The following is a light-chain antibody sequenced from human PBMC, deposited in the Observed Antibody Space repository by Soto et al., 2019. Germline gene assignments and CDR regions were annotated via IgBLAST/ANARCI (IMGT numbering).Light chain of an antibody. J-gene: IGKJ1*01. CDR2: GAS. Sequence: EIVLTQSPGTLSLSPGERATLSCRASQSVSSTYLAWYQQKPGQAPRLLIYGASNRATGIPDRFTGSGSRTDFTLTISRLEPEDFAVYFCQQYDGSPRTFGQGTKVDI. V-gene: IGKV3-20*01. CDR3: QQYDGSPRT. CDR1: QSVSSTY.